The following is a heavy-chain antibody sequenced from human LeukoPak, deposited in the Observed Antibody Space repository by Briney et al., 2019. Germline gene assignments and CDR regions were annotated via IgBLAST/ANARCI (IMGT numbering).Heavy chain of an antibody. J-gene: IGHJ3*01. D-gene: IGHD3-22*01. CDR3: ARENPLPVVVIINPGDAFDF. V-gene: IGHV3-21*01. Sequence: GGSLRLSWAASGFTFSSYSMNWVRQAPGKGLEWVSSISSSSSYIHYADSVKGRFTISRDNAKNSLYLQMNSLRAEDTAVYYCARENPLPVVVIINPGDAFDFWGQGTMVTVSS. CDR2: ISSSSSYI. CDR1: GFTFSSYS.